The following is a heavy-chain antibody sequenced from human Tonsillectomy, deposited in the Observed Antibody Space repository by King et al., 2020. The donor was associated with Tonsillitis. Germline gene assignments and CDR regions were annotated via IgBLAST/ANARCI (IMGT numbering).Heavy chain of an antibody. V-gene: IGHV3-15*01. CDR2: IKSKSDGGTI. CDR3: KAWFCNGWFGNLLEDCFDP. Sequence: QLVQSGGGLVKPGGSLRLSCAASGFTFSNAYMSWVRQTPGKGLEWVGRIKSKSDGGTIDYSAPVKGRFTISSDDSENTLYLQMDSLKTEDTALYYCKAWFCNGWFGNLLEDCFDPWGQGTLVTVSS. CDR1: GFTFSNAY. J-gene: IGHJ5*02. D-gene: IGHD3-10*01.